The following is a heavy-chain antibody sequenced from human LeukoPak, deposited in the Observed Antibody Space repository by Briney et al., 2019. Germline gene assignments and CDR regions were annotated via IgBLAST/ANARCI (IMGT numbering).Heavy chain of an antibody. CDR2: ISWNSGSI. CDR3: TRGHSSGWYYFDY. J-gene: IGHJ4*01. CDR1: GFTFDDYA. V-gene: IGHV3-9*01. D-gene: IGHD6-19*01. Sequence: GGSLRLSCAASGFTFDDYAMHWVRQAPGKGLEWVSGISWNSGSIGYADSVKGRFTISRDNAKNSLYLQMNSLRVEDTAVYYCTRGHSSGWYYFDYWGHGTLVTVSS.